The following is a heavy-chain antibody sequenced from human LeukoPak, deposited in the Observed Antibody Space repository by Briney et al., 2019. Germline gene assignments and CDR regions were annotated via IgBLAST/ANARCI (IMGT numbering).Heavy chain of an antibody. J-gene: IGHJ4*02. CDR1: GFTFSSYG. Sequence: PGGSLRLSCAASGFTFSSYGMHWVRQAPGKGLEWVAVISYDGSNKYYADSVKGRFTISRDNSKNTLYLQMNSLRAEDTAVYYCAKYRKYGYSYGSAIDYWGQGTLVTVSS. CDR2: ISYDGSNK. D-gene: IGHD5-18*01. CDR3: AKYRKYGYSYGSAIDY. V-gene: IGHV3-30*18.